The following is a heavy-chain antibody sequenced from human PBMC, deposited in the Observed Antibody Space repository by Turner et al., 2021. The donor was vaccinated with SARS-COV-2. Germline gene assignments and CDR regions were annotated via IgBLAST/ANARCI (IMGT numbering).Heavy chain of an antibody. CDR2: INPNSGGT. D-gene: IGHD3-3*01. CDR1: GYTFSGYY. V-gene: IGHV1-2*02. Sequence: QVQLVQSGAEVKKHGASVTVSCKASGYTFSGYYMHWVRQAPGQGLEWMGWINPNSGGTNYAQRFQGRVTMTSDTSISTAYMELSRLRSDDTAVYYCARGPRGYDFWSGYPNWFDPWGQGTLVTVSS. J-gene: IGHJ5*02. CDR3: ARGPRGYDFWSGYPNWFDP.